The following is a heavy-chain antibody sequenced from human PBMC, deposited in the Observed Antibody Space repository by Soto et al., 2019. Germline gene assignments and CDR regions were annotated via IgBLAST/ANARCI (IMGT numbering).Heavy chain of an antibody. V-gene: IGHV3-23*04. J-gene: IGHJ4*02. Sequence: EVQLVESGGGLVQPGGSLRLSCAASGFTFSNFWMHWVRQVPGKGLEWVSGISGSGGSTYYADSVKGRFTISRDNSKNTLYLQMNSLKAEDTAVYYCAKSSVPGSSWSANFDYWGQGTLVTVSS. CDR1: GFTFSNFW. D-gene: IGHD6-13*01. CDR2: ISGSGGST. CDR3: AKSSVPGSSWSANFDY.